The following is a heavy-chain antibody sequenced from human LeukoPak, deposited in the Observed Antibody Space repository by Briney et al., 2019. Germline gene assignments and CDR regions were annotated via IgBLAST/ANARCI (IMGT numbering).Heavy chain of an antibody. CDR1: GGSISSSSYY. V-gene: IGHV4-39*07. Sequence: PSETLSLTCTVSGGSISSSSYYWGWIRQPPGKGLEWIGSIYYSGSTYYNPSLKSRVTISVDTSKNQFSLKLSSVTAVDTAVYYCARVRGATIDIFDYWGQGTLVTVSS. J-gene: IGHJ4*02. D-gene: IGHD5-24*01. CDR3: ARVRGATIDIFDY. CDR2: IYYSGST.